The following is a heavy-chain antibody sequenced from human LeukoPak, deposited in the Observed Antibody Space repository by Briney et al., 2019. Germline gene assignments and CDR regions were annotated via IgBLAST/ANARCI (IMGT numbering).Heavy chain of an antibody. CDR1: GFTFSDNY. CDR2: MNKGGSET. J-gene: IGHJ4*02. Sequence: GGSLRLSCAASGFTFSDNYMSWVRQAPGKGLEWVAHMNKGGSETTNVDSVKGRFTISRDDAKNLVFLQMNSLRVEDTAVYYCARDGVAGGFDYWGQGILVTVSS. CDR3: ARDGVAGGFDY. D-gene: IGHD6-19*01. V-gene: IGHV3-7*01.